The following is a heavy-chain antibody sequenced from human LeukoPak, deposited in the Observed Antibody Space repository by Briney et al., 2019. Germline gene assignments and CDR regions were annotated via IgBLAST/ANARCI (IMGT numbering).Heavy chain of an antibody. D-gene: IGHD3-10*01. CDR1: GYSFTSYW. V-gene: IGHV5-51*01. J-gene: IGHJ5*02. Sequence: GESLKISCKGSGYSFTSYWIGWVRQMPGKGLEWMGIIYPGDSDTRYSPSFQGQVTISADKSISTAYLQWSSLKASDTAMYCCARGYTMVHNWFDPWGQGTLVTVSS. CDR3: ARGYTMVHNWFDP. CDR2: IYPGDSDT.